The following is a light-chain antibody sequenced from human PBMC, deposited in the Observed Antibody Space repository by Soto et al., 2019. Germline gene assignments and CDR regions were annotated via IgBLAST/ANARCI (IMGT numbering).Light chain of an antibody. CDR1: QNVLSD. Sequence: EILLTQSPATLSVSPGETATLSCRASQNVLSDLAWYQQKPGQAPRLLVYGATTRATDAPAKFRGRGSGTEFSLTISSLKSEDSATYYCQQYRSCPRTFGQGSKVEI. CDR3: QQYRSCPRT. J-gene: IGKJ1*01. V-gene: IGKV3-15*01. CDR2: GAT.